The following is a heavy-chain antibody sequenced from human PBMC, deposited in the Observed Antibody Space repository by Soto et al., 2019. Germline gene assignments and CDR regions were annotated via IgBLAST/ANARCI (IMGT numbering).Heavy chain of an antibody. Sequence: ASVKVSCKASGYTFTSYAMHWVRQAPGQRLEWMGWINAGNGNTKYSQKFQGRVTITRDTSASTAYMELSSLRSEDTAVYYCARVGRDLPAAIGYWGQGTLVTVSS. D-gene: IGHD2-2*01. CDR3: ARVGRDLPAAIGY. CDR2: INAGNGNT. V-gene: IGHV1-3*01. J-gene: IGHJ4*02. CDR1: GYTFTSYA.